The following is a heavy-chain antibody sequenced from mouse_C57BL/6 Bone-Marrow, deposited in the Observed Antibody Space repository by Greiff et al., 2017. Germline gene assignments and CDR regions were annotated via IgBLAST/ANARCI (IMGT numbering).Heavy chain of an antibody. J-gene: IGHJ4*01. D-gene: IGHD1-1*01. Sequence: VQLQQSGAELVKPGASVKISCKASGYAFSSYWMNWVKQRPGKGLEWIGQIYPGAGDTNYNGKFTGKATLTADKSSSTAYMQLSSLTSEDSAVYFCARGGYYYGSRDAMDYWGQGTSVTVSS. CDR2: IYPGAGDT. CDR1: GYAFSSYW. CDR3: ARGGYYYGSRDAMDY. V-gene: IGHV1-80*01.